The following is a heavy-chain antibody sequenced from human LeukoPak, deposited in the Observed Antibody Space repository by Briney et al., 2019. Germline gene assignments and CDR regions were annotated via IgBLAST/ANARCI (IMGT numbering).Heavy chain of an antibody. J-gene: IGHJ4*02. CDR2: IYHSGST. D-gene: IGHD6-6*01. CDR3: ARESSSSTPIDY. V-gene: IGHV4-38-2*02. Sequence: SETLSLTCTVSGYSISSGYYWGWIRQPPGKGLEWIGSIYHSGSTYYNPSLESRVTISVDTSKNQFSLKLSSVTAADTAVYYCARESSSSTPIDYWGQGTLVTVSS. CDR1: GYSISSGYY.